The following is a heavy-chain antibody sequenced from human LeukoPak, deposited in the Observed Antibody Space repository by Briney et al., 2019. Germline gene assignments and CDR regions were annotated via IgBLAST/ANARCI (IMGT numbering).Heavy chain of an antibody. CDR2: INPKSGDT. Sequence: ASVKVSCKTSDFRDYYMNWVRQAPGQGLEWLGWINPKSGDTDYAQKFQGRVTMTRDTSINTAYMELSGLKPDDTAIYYCASGYSVYDLNYWGQGTQVTVSS. CDR3: ASGYSVYDLNY. J-gene: IGHJ4*02. V-gene: IGHV1-2*02. CDR1: DFRDYY. D-gene: IGHD5/OR15-5a*01.